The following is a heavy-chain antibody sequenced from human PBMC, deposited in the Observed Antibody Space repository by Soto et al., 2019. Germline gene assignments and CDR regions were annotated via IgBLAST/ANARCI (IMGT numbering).Heavy chain of an antibody. CDR3: ARLPGYSYAFDY. CDR1: GFTFSSYW. J-gene: IGHJ4*02. CDR2: INSDGSST. V-gene: IGHV3-74*01. D-gene: IGHD5-18*01. Sequence: GWSLRLSCAASGFTFSSYWMHWVRQAPGKGLVWVSRINSDGSSTSYADSVKGRFTISRDNAKNTLYLQMNSLRAEDTAVYYCARLPGYSYAFDYWGQGTLVTVSS.